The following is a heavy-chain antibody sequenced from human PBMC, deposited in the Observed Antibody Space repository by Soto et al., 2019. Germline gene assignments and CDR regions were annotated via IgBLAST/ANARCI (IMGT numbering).Heavy chain of an antibody. CDR1: GGSIRSSSYY. CDR2: IYYSGST. J-gene: IGHJ6*02. V-gene: IGHV4-39*01. Sequence: SLGTLFLTFTLPGGSIRSSSYYCGWIRQPPGKGLEWIGSIYYSGSTYYNPSLKSRVTISVDTSKNQFSLKLSSVTAADTAVYYCAKTTPPHFRYYYYGMDVWGQGTTVTVS. CDR3: AKTTPPHFRYYYYGMDV. D-gene: IGHD4-17*01.